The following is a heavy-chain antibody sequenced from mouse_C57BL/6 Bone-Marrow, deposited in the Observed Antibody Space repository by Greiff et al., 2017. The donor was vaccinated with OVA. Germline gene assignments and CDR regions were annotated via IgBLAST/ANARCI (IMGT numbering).Heavy chain of an antibody. J-gene: IGHJ4*01. D-gene: IGHD2-5*01. Sequence: EVQLQQSGPELVKPGASVKISCKASGYTFTDYYMNWVKQSHGKSLEWIGDINPNNGGTSYNQKFKGKATLTVDKASSTAYMELRSLTSEDSAVYYCARPYSNYRMDYWGQGTSVTVSS. CDR2: INPNNGGT. CDR1: GYTFTDYY. V-gene: IGHV1-26*01. CDR3: ARPYSNYRMDY.